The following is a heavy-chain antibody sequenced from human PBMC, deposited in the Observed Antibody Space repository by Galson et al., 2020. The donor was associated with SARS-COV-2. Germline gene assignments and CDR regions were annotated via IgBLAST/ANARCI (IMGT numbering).Heavy chain of an antibody. CDR1: GFTFSSYG. V-gene: IGHV3-33*06. J-gene: IGHJ6*02. CDR3: AKENLAYYYGSGSYAHYYYDGMDV. Sequence: GGSLRLSCAASGFTFSSYGMHWVRQAPGKGLEWVAVIWYDGSNKYYADSVKGRFTISRDNSKNTLYLQMNSLRAEDTAVYYCAKENLAYYYGSGSYAHYYYDGMDVWGQGTTVTVSS. D-gene: IGHD3-10*01. CDR2: IWYDGSNK.